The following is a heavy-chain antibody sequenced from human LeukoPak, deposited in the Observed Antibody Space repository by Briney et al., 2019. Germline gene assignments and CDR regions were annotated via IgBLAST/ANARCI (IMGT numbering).Heavy chain of an antibody. CDR3: ARVGGTNYYYYGMDV. CDR2: IYYSGST. J-gene: IGHJ6*02. CDR1: GGSISNYY. V-gene: IGHV4-59*01. Sequence: SETLSLTCTVSGGSISNYYWSWIRQPPGKGLEWLGYIYYSGSTNYNPPLKSRVTISVDTSKNQFSLKLSSVTAADTAVYYCARVGGTNYYYYGMDVWGQGTTVTVSS. D-gene: IGHD1-26*01.